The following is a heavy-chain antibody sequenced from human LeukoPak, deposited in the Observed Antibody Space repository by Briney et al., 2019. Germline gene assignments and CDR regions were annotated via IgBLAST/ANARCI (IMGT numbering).Heavy chain of an antibody. CDR2: IYYSGST. V-gene: IGHV4-59*01. J-gene: IGHJ6*04. CDR3: ARDQLENSSSRYGEYYYGMDV. D-gene: IGHD6-13*01. CDR1: GGSISSYY. Sequence: SETLSLTCTVSGGSISSYYWSWIRQPPGKGLEWIGYIYYSGSTNYNPSLKSRVTISVDTSKNQFSLKLSSVTAADTAVYYCARDQLENSSSRYGEYYYGMDVWGKGTTVTVSS.